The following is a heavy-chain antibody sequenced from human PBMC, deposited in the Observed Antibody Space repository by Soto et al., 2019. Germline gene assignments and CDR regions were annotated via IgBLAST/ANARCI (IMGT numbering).Heavy chain of an antibody. CDR3: PSQYYDRSGPFDY. Sequence: QLQLQESGPGLVKPSETLSLTCTVSGGSISSSSYYWGWIRQPPGKGLEWIGSIYYSGSTYYNPSLKSRVTISVDTSKNHFSLKLSSVTPADTAVYYCPSQYYDRSGPFDYWGQGTLVTVSS. D-gene: IGHD3-22*01. J-gene: IGHJ4*02. V-gene: IGHV4-39*01. CDR1: GGSISSSSYY. CDR2: IYYSGST.